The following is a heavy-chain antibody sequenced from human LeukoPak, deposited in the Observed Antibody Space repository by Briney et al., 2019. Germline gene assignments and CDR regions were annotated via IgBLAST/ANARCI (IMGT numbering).Heavy chain of an antibody. V-gene: IGHV5-51*01. CDR3: ARQVENSSPDY. J-gene: IGHJ4*02. D-gene: IGHD6-13*01. CDR1: GYSFANYW. CDR2: IHPGDSDT. Sequence: GESLKISCKGSGYSFANYWIGWVRQMPGKGLEWMGIIHPGDSDTRYSPSFQGQVTISAEKSISTAYLQWSSLKASDTAMYYCARQVENSSPDYWGQGTLVTVSS.